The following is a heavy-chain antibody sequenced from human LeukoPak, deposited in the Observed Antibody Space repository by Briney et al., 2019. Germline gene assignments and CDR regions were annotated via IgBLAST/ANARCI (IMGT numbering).Heavy chain of an antibody. D-gene: IGHD4-23*01. CDR3: AKDPLYGGNFSPDDY. Sequence: GGSLRLXCAASGFTFSSYAMSWGRQAPGKGREWVSAISGVGGSTYYADAVKGRFTISRDNSKNTLYLQMNSLRAEDTAVYYCAKDPLYGGNFSPDDYWGQGTLVTVSS. V-gene: IGHV3-23*01. CDR1: GFTFSSYA. CDR2: ISGVGGST. J-gene: IGHJ4*02.